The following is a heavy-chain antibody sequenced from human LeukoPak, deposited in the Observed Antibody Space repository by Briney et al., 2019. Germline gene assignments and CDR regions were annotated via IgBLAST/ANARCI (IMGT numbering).Heavy chain of an antibody. CDR3: ARHPYYYDSSGYYCAYYYMDV. CDR2: IYSGGST. Sequence: GGSLRLSCAASGFTVSSNYMSWVRQAPGKGLEWVSVIYSGGSTYYADSVKGRFTISRDNSKNTLYLQMNSLRAEDTAVYYCARHPYYYDSSGYYCAYYYMDVWGKGTTVTISS. V-gene: IGHV3-53*01. CDR1: GFTVSSNY. J-gene: IGHJ6*03. D-gene: IGHD3-22*01.